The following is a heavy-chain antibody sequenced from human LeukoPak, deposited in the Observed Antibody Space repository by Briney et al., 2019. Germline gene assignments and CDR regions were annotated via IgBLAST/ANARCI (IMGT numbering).Heavy chain of an antibody. V-gene: IGHV4-4*07. CDR3: AGLYGSGTFFDY. CDR2: ISTSGST. J-gene: IGHJ4*02. CDR1: GGSISSYY. Sequence: PSETLSLTCTVSGGSISSYYWSWIRQPAGKGLESIGHISTSGSTNYNPSLKSRVTMSVDTSKNQFSLKLSSVTAADTAVYYCAGLYGSGTFFDYWGQGTLVTVSS. D-gene: IGHD3-10*01.